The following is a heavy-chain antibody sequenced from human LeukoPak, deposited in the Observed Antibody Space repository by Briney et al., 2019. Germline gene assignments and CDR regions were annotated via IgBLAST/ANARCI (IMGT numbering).Heavy chain of an antibody. CDR2: ISAYNGNT. D-gene: IGHD2-2*01. Sequence: ASVKVSCKACGYTFTSYGISLVRQAPGQGLEWMGWISAYNGNTNYAQKLQGRVTMTTDTSTSTAYMELRSLRSDDTAVYYCARDKVVVVPAASYGMDVWGQGTTVTVSS. CDR1: GYTFTSYG. V-gene: IGHV1-18*01. J-gene: IGHJ6*02. CDR3: ARDKVVVVPAASYGMDV.